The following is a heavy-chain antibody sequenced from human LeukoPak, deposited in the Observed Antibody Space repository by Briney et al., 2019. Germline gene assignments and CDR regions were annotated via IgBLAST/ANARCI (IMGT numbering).Heavy chain of an antibody. CDR3: ARGKRY. CDR1: GGSFSGYY. V-gene: IGHV4-34*01. J-gene: IGHJ4*02. D-gene: IGHD5-24*01. Sequence: SETLSLTCAVYGGSFSGYYWSWIRQPPGKGLEWIGEINHSGSTNYNPSLKSRVTISVDTSKNQFSLKLSSVTAADTAVYYCARGKRYWGQGTLVTVSS. CDR2: INHSGST.